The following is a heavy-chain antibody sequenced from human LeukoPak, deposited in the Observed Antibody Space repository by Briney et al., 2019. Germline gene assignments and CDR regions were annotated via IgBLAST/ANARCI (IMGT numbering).Heavy chain of an antibody. CDR3: AKDPPQPRSSWFDY. D-gene: IGHD6-13*01. CDR1: GLTFNSYG. J-gene: IGHJ4*02. CDR2: IRYDGSNK. Sequence: GGSLRLSCAASGLTFNSYGMHWVRQAPGKGLEWVAFIRYDGSNKYYADSVKGRFTISRDNSKNTLYLQMNSLRAEDTAVYYCAKDPPQPRSSWFDYWGQGTLVTVSS. V-gene: IGHV3-30*02.